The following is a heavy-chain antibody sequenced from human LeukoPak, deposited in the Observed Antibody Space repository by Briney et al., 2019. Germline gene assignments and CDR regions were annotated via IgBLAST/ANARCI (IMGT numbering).Heavy chain of an antibody. J-gene: IGHJ4*02. CDR2: ISSSGTNI. D-gene: IGHD3-9*01. CDR1: GFTFSSYE. V-gene: IGHV3-48*03. Sequence: GGSLRLSCAASGFTFSSYEMNWVRQAPGKGLEWISYISSSGTNIYYADSVRGRFTISRDNAKSSPYLQMNSLRGEDTAVYYCARVRKQVVLRYYDFWGQGTLVTVSS. CDR3: ARVRKQVVLRYYDF.